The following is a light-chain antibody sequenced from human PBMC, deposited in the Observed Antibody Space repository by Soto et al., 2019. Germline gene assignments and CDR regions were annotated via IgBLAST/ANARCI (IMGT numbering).Light chain of an antibody. CDR1: QTVNSDY. V-gene: IGKV3-20*01. Sequence: EIVLTQSPGTLSLSPGETATLSFRASQTVNSDYLAWFQQRPGQAPRLLIFATSRRATDIPDRFSGSGSGTDFTLAIRRLEPEDFAMYYCQQYEISPPITFGQGTRLEIK. J-gene: IGKJ5*01. CDR2: ATS. CDR3: QQYEISPPIT.